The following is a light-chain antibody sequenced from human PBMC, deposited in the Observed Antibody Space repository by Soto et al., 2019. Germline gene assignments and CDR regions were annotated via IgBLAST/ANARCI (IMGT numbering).Light chain of an antibody. CDR1: QSINRH. CDR3: QQYNNWPWT. V-gene: IGKV3-11*01. CDR2: DAS. Sequence: EIVLTQSPATLSLSPGERATLSCRASQSINRHLAWYRQKPGQAPRLLIYDASNRATGIPARFSGSGSGTDFTLTISSLQSEDFAVYYCQQYNNWPWTFGQGTKVDIK. J-gene: IGKJ1*01.